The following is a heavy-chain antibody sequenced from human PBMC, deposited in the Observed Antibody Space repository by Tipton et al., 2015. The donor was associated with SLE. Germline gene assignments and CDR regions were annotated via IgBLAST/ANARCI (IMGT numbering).Heavy chain of an antibody. CDR3: ARAGSSWSPFDY. CDR2: INPSGSNT. D-gene: IGHD6-13*01. Sequence: QSGPEVKKPGASVKVSCKASGYTFTGYGISWVRQAPGQGLEWMAIINPSGSNTSYAQKFQGRVTMTRDTSTSTVYMDLSSLIFEDTAMYYCARAGSSWSPFDYWGQGTLVTVSS. J-gene: IGHJ4*02. CDR1: GYTFTGYG. V-gene: IGHV1-46*01.